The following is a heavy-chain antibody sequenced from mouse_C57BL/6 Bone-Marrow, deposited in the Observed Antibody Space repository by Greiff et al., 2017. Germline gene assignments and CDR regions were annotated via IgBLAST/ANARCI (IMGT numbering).Heavy chain of an antibody. V-gene: IGHV1-74*01. CDR1: GYTFTSYW. CDR3: TIGESMDY. Sequence: VQLKQPGAELVKPGASVKVSCKASGYTFTSYWLHWVKQRPGPGLEWIGRIHPSDSDTNYNQKFKGTATLTVDKSSSTASMQLSILSSEDSAVYYCTIGESMDYWGQGTSVTVAS. J-gene: IGHJ4*01. CDR2: IHPSDSDT.